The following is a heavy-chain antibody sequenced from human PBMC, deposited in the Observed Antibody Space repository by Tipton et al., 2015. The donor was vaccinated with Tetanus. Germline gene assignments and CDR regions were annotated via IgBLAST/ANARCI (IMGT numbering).Heavy chain of an antibody. CDR2: ISPFNENV. Sequence: QLVQSGAEVKKPGASVKVSCKASGYTFTHYGVNWVRQAPGQGLEWMGWISPFNENVNYAEKFRGRLTMTTDRSTGTVSMDLRSLKSDDPAIYYCARGRGLGPHEYFEHWGQGTLVTVSS. CDR3: ARGRGLGPHEYFEH. CDR1: GYTFTHYG. V-gene: IGHV1-18*01. D-gene: IGHD3/OR15-3a*01. J-gene: IGHJ5*02.